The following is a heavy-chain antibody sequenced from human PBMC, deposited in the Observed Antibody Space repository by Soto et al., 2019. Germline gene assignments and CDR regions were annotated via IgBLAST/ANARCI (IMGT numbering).Heavy chain of an antibody. J-gene: IGHJ4*02. CDR3: ARNGGSPPPTTFDY. CDR2: IYYSGST. Sequence: SETLSLTCTVSGGSISSYYWSWIRQPPGRGLEWIGYIYYSGSTNYNPSLKSRVTISVDTSKNQFSLKLSSVTAADTAVYYCARNGGSPPPTTFDYWGQGTQVTVSS. CDR1: GGSISSYY. V-gene: IGHV4-59*08. D-gene: IGHD3-16*01.